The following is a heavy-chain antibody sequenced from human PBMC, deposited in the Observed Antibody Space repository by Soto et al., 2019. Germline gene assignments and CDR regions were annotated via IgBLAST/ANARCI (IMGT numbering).Heavy chain of an antibody. Sequence: SETLSLTCTVSGVSINNYYWTWIRQPPGKRLEWIGAIYYTGSTTYNPSLRSRVTFSVDTSKNQFSLSLTSVTAADTAVYFCAKVVSDGHLGYWCQGTLVTVSS. CDR3: AKVVSDGHLGY. CDR2: IYYTGST. J-gene: IGHJ4*02. V-gene: IGHV4-59*01. CDR1: GVSINNYY.